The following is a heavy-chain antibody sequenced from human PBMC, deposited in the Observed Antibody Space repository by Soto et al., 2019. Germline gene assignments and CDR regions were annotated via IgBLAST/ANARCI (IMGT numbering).Heavy chain of an antibody. Sequence: PSETLSLTCTVSGGSISSYYWSWIRQPPGKGLEWIGYIYYSGSTNYNPSLKSRVTISVDTSKNQFSLKLSSVTAADTAVYYCARAPSTTYYYYGMDVWRQGTTVTVSS. CDR1: GGSISSYY. CDR3: ARAPSTTYYYYGMDV. D-gene: IGHD1-26*01. V-gene: IGHV4-59*01. J-gene: IGHJ6*02. CDR2: IYYSGST.